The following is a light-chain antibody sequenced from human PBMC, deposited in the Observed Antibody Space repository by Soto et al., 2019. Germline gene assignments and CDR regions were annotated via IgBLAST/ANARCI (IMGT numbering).Light chain of an antibody. CDR1: QSISMY. Sequence: DIQMTQSPPSLSASVGDTVTITCRASQSISMYLSWYQQKPGKAPKLLIYSASILQSGVPSRFSGSGSGTEFTLTISSLQPEDFATYYCLQHNSYPRTFGQGTKVDIK. CDR3: LQHNSYPRT. J-gene: IGKJ1*01. V-gene: IGKV1-17*01. CDR2: SAS.